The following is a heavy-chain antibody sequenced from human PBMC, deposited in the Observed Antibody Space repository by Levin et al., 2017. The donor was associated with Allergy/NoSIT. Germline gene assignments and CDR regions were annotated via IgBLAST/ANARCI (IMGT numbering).Heavy chain of an antibody. CDR3: TRGPENFVVVTPDTDY. V-gene: IGHV3-30*04. D-gene: IGHD2-21*02. CDR2: ISYDGSHK. Sequence: GGSLRLSCAASGFTLSDYAMHWVRQAPGKGLEWVALISYDGSHKYYADSVKGRFTISRDNSKNTLYLQMDSLRAEDTALYFCTRGPENFVVVTPDTDYWGQGTLVTVSS. CDR1: GFTLSDYA. J-gene: IGHJ4*02.